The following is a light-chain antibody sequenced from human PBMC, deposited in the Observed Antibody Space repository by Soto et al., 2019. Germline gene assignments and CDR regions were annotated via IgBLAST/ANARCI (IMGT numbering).Light chain of an antibody. CDR1: QSVGSNY. CDR2: GAS. V-gene: IGKV3-20*01. Sequence: IVLSNSACTLSLSPGERATLSCRASQSVGSNYLAWYQQKPGQAPRILIFGASSRATGIPDRFSGSGSGTDFTLTISRLEPEDFATYYCQQSYSTPITFGQRTLLAIK. J-gene: IGKJ5*01. CDR3: QQSYSTPIT.